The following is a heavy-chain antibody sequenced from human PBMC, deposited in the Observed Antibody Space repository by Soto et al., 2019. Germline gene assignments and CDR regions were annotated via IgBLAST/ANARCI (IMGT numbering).Heavy chain of an antibody. CDR3: ARRGAALPPEH. V-gene: IGHV4-39*01. CDR1: GGSISSSSYY. CDR2: IYYSGST. J-gene: IGHJ1*01. Sequence: QLQLQESGPGLVKPSETLSLICTVSGGSISSSSYYWGWIRQPPGKGLEWMGTIYYSGSTYYNPSLQSRVTISIATSRTQCPLKLRSVTAADTAVYYCARRGAALPPEHWGQGTLVTVSS.